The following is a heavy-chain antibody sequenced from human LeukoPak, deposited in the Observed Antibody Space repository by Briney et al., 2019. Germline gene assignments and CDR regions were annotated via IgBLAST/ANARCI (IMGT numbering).Heavy chain of an antibody. J-gene: IGHJ4*02. V-gene: IGHV3-21*04. CDR3: AKSRDRELGGAFDY. D-gene: IGHD1-26*01. CDR2: ISSSSSYI. CDR1: GFTFSSYS. Sequence: GGSLRLSCAASGFTFSSYSMNWVRQAPGKGLEWVSCISSSSSYIYYADSVKGRFTISRDNSKNTLDLQMNSLRAEDTAVYYCAKSRDRELGGAFDYWGQGTLVTVSS.